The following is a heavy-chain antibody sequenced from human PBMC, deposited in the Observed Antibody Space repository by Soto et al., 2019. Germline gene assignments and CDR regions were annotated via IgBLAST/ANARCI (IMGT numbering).Heavy chain of an antibody. J-gene: IGHJ4*02. D-gene: IGHD1-1*01. CDR2: IYNYDDT. V-gene: IGHV3-53*01. CDR1: DFNVTDNY. Sequence: XGSLRLSCAASDFNVTDNYMHWIRQAPGKGLEWVSVIYNYDDTDCADSVQGRFAISRDKSQNSVYLQMHSLRVEDTAVYYCVRGVYVWYSASTNYFDLWGQGTLVTVSS. CDR3: VRGVYVWYSASTNYFDL.